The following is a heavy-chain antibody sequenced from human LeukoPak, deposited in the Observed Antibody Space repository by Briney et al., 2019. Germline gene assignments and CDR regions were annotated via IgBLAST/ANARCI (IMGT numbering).Heavy chain of an antibody. CDR1: GGSISSSSYY. Sequence: ASETLSLTCTVSGGSISSSSYYWGWIRQPPGKGLEWIGSIYYSGSTYYNPSLKSRVTISVDTSKNQFSLKLSSVTAADTAVYYCARHVDPKQWLGPYNWFDPWGQGTPVTVSS. CDR3: ARHVDPKQWLGPYNWFDP. CDR2: IYYSGST. D-gene: IGHD6-19*01. V-gene: IGHV4-39*01. J-gene: IGHJ5*02.